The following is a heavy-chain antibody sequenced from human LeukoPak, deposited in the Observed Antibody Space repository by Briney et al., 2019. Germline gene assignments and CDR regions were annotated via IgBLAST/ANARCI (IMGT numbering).Heavy chain of an antibody. CDR1: GFTFSSSA. D-gene: IGHD3-10*01. V-gene: IGHV3-48*01. CDR3: ARDSITMVRGVSDY. CDR2: ISSSSGTI. Sequence: GGSLRLSCAASGFTFSSSAMSWVRQAPGKGLEWVSYISSSSGTIYYADSVKGRFTISRDNAKNSLYLQMNSLRAEDTALYYCARDSITMVRGVSDYWGQGTLVTVSS. J-gene: IGHJ4*02.